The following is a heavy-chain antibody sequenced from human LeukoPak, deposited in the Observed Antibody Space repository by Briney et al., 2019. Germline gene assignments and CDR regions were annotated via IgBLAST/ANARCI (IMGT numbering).Heavy chain of an antibody. D-gene: IGHD6-19*01. CDR3: ARDGAGVAGTDY. J-gene: IGHJ4*02. CDR2: IIPILGIA. V-gene: IGHV1-69*04. CDR1: GGTFSSYA. Sequence: SVKVSCKASGGTFSSYAISWVRQASGQGLEWMGRIIPILGIANYAQKFQGRVTITADKSTSTAYMELSSLRSEDTAVYYCARDGAGVAGTDYWGQGTLVTVSS.